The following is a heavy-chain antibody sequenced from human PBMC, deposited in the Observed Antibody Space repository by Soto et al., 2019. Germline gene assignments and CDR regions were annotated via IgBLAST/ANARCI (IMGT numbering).Heavy chain of an antibody. V-gene: IGHV4-59*08. Sequence: TSETLSLTCIVSGGSIDSYYWSWIRQPPGKGLEWIGYMYYSGTTNYNPSLKSRITMSMDTSKNQFSLRLSSVTAADTAVYYCARLTTILDYWGQGTLVTVSS. CDR1: GGSIDSYY. CDR2: MYYSGTT. D-gene: IGHD5-12*01. J-gene: IGHJ4*02. CDR3: ARLTTILDY.